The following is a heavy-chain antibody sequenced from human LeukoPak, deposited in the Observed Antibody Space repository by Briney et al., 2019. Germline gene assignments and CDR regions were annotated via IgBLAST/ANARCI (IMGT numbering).Heavy chain of an antibody. J-gene: IGHJ3*02. CDR3: ANGYYYGSGSYYKEAFDI. CDR1: GFTLSNYG. CDR2: ISYDGSNK. V-gene: IGHV3-30*18. D-gene: IGHD3-10*01. Sequence: GGSLRLSCAASGFTLSNYGMHWVRQAPGKGLEWVVVISYDGSNKYYADSVKGRFTISRDNSKNTLYLQMNSLRAEDTAVYYCANGYYYGSGSYYKEAFDIWGQGTMVTVS.